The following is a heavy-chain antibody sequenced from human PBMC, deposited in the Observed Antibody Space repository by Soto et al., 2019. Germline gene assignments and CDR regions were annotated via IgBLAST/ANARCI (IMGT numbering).Heavy chain of an antibody. V-gene: IGHV4-59*01. J-gene: IGHJ5*02. CDR1: GGSISSYY. CDR3: ARRSPYSSSWYLGYNWFDP. CDR2: IYYGGST. Sequence: SETLSLTCTVSGGSISSYYWSWIRQPPGKGLEWIGYIYYGGSTNYNPSLKSRVTISVDTSKNQFSLKLSSVTAADTAVYYCARRSPYSSSWYLGYNWFDPWGQGTLVTVSS. D-gene: IGHD6-13*01.